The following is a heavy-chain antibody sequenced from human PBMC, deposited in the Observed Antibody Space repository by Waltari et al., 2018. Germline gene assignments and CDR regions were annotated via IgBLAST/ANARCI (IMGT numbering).Heavy chain of an antibody. CDR2: INSDGSIT. Sequence: EVQLVESGGGFVQPGGSLRLSCAASGFTFGTYWMHLVRQIPGKGLVWVSRINSDGSITNYADSVKGRFTISRDNAKNTLYLQMSSLRVEDTAVYYCARDNSGWEEVDYWGQGTLVTVSS. V-gene: IGHV3-74*01. D-gene: IGHD6-19*01. J-gene: IGHJ4*02. CDR3: ARDNSGWEEVDY. CDR1: GFTFGTYW.